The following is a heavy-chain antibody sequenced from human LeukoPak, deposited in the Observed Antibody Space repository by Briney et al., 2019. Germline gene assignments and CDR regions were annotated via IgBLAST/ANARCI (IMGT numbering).Heavy chain of an antibody. CDR1: GFTFSSYW. CDR2: INSDGSST. CDR3: ASLSVTTTPYYYYYMDV. V-gene: IGHV3-74*01. D-gene: IGHD4-11*01. J-gene: IGHJ6*03. Sequence: SGGSLRLSCAASGFTFSSYWMHWVRQAPGKGLVWVPRINSDGSSTSYADSVKGRFTISRDNAKNTLYLQMNSLRAEDTAVYYCASLSVTTTPYYYYYMDVWGKGTTVTVSS.